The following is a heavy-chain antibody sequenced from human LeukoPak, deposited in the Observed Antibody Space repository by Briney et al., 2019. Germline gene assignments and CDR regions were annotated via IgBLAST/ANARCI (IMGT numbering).Heavy chain of an antibody. CDR1: GDSISTYY. J-gene: IGHJ6*03. Sequence: SETLSLTCTVSGDSISTYYWSWIRQPPGKGLEWIGYIYYSGSTNYNPSLKSRVTISVDTSKNQFSLKLSSVTAADTAVYYCARGTQQLVFNYYYYMDVWGKGTTVTVSS. CDR2: IYYSGST. CDR3: ARGTQQLVFNYYYYMDV. D-gene: IGHD6-13*01. V-gene: IGHV4-59*01.